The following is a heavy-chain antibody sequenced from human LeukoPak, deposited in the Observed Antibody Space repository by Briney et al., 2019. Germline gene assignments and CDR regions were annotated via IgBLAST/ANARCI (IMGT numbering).Heavy chain of an antibody. D-gene: IGHD3-10*01. V-gene: IGHV1-46*01. CDR3: ARGGFTTMVRGVIITLDACDI. CDR2: INPGGGTT. Sequence: ASVKVSCTASGYTFTGYYMHWVRQAPGQGFEWMGIINPGGGTTTYAQKFQGRVTMTRDTSTSTVYMELSSLRSEDTAVYYCARGGFTTMVRGVIITLDACDIWGQGTMVTVSS. J-gene: IGHJ3*02. CDR1: GYTFTGYY.